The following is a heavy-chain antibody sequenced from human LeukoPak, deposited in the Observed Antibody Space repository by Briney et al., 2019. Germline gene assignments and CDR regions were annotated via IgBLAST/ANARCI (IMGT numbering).Heavy chain of an antibody. J-gene: IGHJ6*04. D-gene: IGHD4-17*01. V-gene: IGHV3-7*03. CDR2: IKQDGSEK. Sequence: QAGGSLRLSCAASGFTFSSYWMSWVRQAPGKGLEWVANIKQDGSEKYYVDSVKGRFTISRDNAKNSLYLQMNSLRAEDTAVYYCARDPYGDYYYGMDAWGKGTTVTVSS. CDR1: GFTFSSYW. CDR3: ARDPYGDYYYGMDA.